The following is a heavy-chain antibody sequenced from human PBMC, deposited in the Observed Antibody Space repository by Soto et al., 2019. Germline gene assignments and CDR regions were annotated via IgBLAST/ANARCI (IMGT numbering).Heavy chain of an antibody. V-gene: IGHV3-23*01. D-gene: IGHD6-19*01. CDR1: GFTFSTYA. CDR2: IRGSGGNT. CDR3: ARVKAQILSSGWYGGDDI. Sequence: EVQLLESGGGLVQPGGSLRLSCAASGFTFSTYAMSWVRQAPGKGLEWVATIRGSGGNTHYADSVKGRFTTSRDNSENTGYLQMNSLRAEETAVYYCARVKAQILSSGWYGGDDIWGHGTMVTVSS. J-gene: IGHJ3*02.